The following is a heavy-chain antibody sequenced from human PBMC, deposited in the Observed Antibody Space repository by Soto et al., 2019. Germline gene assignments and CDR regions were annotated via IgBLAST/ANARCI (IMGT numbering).Heavy chain of an antibody. CDR1: GFTFSSYA. CDR3: ARRGPGTYFDY. V-gene: IGHV3-23*01. CDR2: ISGSGDST. J-gene: IGHJ4*02. D-gene: IGHD6-13*01. Sequence: GGSLRLSCAASGFTFSSYAMRWVRQAPGKGLEWVSAISGSGDSTYYADSVKGRFTISRDNSKNTLYLQMNSLRAEDTAVYYCARRGPGTYFDYWGQGTLVTVSS.